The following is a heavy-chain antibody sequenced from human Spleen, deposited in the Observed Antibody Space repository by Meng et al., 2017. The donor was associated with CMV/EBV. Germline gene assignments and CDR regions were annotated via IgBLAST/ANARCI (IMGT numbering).Heavy chain of an antibody. CDR3: ARDAAGTNYYYGMDV. V-gene: IGHV4-39*07. CDR1: GGSISSNSYY. J-gene: IGHJ6*02. CDR2: IYYSGST. D-gene: IGHD2-2*01. Sequence: GSLRLSCTVSGGSISSNSYYWGWIRQPPGKGLEWIGSIYYSGSTYYNPSLKSRVTISVDTSKNQFSLKLSSVTAADTAVYYCARDAAGTNYYYGMDVWGQGTTVTVSS.